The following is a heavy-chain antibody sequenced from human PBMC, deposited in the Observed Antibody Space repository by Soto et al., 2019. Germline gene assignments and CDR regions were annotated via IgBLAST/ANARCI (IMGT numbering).Heavy chain of an antibody. CDR1: GGSISSGGYS. V-gene: IGHV4-30-2*02. D-gene: IGHD5-18*01. J-gene: IGHJ4*02. CDR2: IYHSEST. Sequence: SETLSLTCAVSGGSISSGGYSWSWIRQPPGKGLEWIGYIYHSESTYYNPSLKSRVTISVDRSKNQFSLKLRSVTAADTAVYYCARSLRGYSYGPFDDWGQGTRVTVSS. CDR3: ARSLRGYSYGPFDD.